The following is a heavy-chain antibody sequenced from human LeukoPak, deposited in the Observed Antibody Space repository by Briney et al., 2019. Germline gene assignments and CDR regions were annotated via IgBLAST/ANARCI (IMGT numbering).Heavy chain of an antibody. CDR1: GGSFSGYY. CDR2: INHSGST. J-gene: IGHJ5*02. Sequence: SETLSLTCAVYGGSFSGYYWSWIRQPPGKGLEWIGEINHSGSTNYNPSLKSRVTISVDTSKNQFSLKLSSVTAADTAVYYCARQLPKYIKRWLQQHNWFDPWGQGTLVTVSS. V-gene: IGHV4-34*01. CDR3: ARQLPKYIKRWLQQHNWFDP. D-gene: IGHD5-24*01.